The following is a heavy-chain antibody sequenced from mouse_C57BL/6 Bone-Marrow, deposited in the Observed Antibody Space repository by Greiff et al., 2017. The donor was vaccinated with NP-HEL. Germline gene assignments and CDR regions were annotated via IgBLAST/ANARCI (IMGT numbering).Heavy chain of an antibody. CDR3: ARHSYYRRDYYAMDY. Sequence: DVKLVESGGGLVQPGGSLKLSCAASGFTFSDYYMYWVRQTPEKRLEWVAYISNGGGSTYYPETVKGRFTFSRDNANNTLYLQMSRLKSEDTAMYYCARHSYYRRDYYAMDYWGQGTSVTVSS. CDR2: ISNGGGST. V-gene: IGHV5-12*01. CDR1: GFTFSDYY. D-gene: IGHD2-12*01. J-gene: IGHJ4*01.